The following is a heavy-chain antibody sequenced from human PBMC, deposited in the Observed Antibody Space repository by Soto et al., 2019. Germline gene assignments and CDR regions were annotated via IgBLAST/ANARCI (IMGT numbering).Heavy chain of an antibody. D-gene: IGHD2-8*01. CDR3: ARADMVYALSGDLDI. V-gene: IGHV4-59*01. CDR1: GGSISSYY. J-gene: IGHJ3*02. CDR2: IHYSGTT. Sequence: SETLSLTCNVSGGSISSYYWYWIRQPPGKGLEWIGYIHYSGTTNYNPSLKSRVTISIDTSKNQFSLRLSSVTDADTAVYYCARADMVYALSGDLDIWGHGTMLTGSS.